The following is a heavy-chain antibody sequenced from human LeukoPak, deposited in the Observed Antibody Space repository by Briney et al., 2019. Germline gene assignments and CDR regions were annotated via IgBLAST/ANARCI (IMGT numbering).Heavy chain of an antibody. CDR2: IYYTGST. Sequence: PSETLSLTCTVSGGSISLYYWSWIRQPPGKGLEWIGYIYYTGSTNYNPSLKGRVTISVDTSKNQFSLKLSSVTAADTAVYYCARVNSNYPNWFDPWGQGTLVTVSS. J-gene: IGHJ5*02. V-gene: IGHV4-59*01. CDR1: GGSISLYY. D-gene: IGHD4-11*01. CDR3: ARVNSNYPNWFDP.